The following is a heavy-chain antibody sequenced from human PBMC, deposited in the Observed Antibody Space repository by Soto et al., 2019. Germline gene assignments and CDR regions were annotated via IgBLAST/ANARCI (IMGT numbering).Heavy chain of an antibody. J-gene: IGHJ4*02. CDR2: ISADGERT. D-gene: IGHD2-15*01. V-gene: IGHV3-23*01. CDR1: GFMFNNQD. Sequence: EVQLLESGGGLVQPGGSLRLSCAASGFMFNNQDMCWVRQAPGEGLEWVSGISADGERTYYADSMRGRFTISRDNSKNMLYLQANSLRAEDTAIYYCAKDAPRPNGWFFFYYWGQGLLVTVSS. CDR3: AKDAPRPNGWFFFYY.